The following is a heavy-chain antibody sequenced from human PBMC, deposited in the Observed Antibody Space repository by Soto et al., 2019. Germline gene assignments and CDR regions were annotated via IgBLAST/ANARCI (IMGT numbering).Heavy chain of an antibody. CDR2: IYYSGDT. V-gene: IGHV4-61*01. CDR3: GREGCGGGSCYSEYKLGIDY. CDR1: GGSVGSGYYY. J-gene: IGHJ4*02. Sequence: QVQLQESGPGLVQPSETLSLTCTVSGGSVGSGYYYWSWIRQPPGKGLEWIGYIYYSGDTNYNPSLKSLGILSAAATNNQFSLIMGSVTDADTAMYYCGREGCGGGSCYSEYKLGIDYWGQGTLVTVSS. D-gene: IGHD2-15*01.